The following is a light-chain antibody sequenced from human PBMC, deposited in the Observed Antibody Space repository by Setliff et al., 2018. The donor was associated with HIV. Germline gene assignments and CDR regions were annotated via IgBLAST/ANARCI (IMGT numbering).Light chain of an antibody. Sequence: QSALAQPPSASGSPGQSVTISCTGTSSDVGGYNYVSWYQQHPGKAPRLMIYEVSKRPSGVPDRCSGSKSGNTASLTVSGLQAEDEADYYCSSYVGSNNYVFGTGTKVTVL. CDR1: SSDVGGYNY. CDR3: SSYVGSNNYV. CDR2: EVS. J-gene: IGLJ1*01. V-gene: IGLV2-8*01.